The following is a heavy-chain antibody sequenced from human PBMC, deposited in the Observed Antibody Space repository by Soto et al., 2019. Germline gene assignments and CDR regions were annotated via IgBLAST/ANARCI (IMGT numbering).Heavy chain of an antibody. D-gene: IGHD5-12*01. CDR1: GGSISSYY. CDR2: IYYSGST. V-gene: IGHV4-59*08. CDR3: ARLSEWLRAFDY. J-gene: IGHJ4*02. Sequence: SETLSLTCTVSGGSISSYYWSWIRQPPGKGLEWIGYIYYSGSTNYNPSLKSRVTISVDTSKNQFSLKLSSVTAADTAVYYCARLSEWLRAFDYWGQGTLVTVSS.